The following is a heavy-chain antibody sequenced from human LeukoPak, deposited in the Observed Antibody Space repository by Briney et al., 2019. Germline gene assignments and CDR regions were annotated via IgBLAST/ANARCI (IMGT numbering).Heavy chain of an antibody. CDR1: GFTFSSYA. J-gene: IGHJ4*02. D-gene: IGHD3-22*01. V-gene: IGHV3-23*01. Sequence: GGSLRLSCAASGFTFSSYAMSWVRQAPGKGLEWVSAVSGSGGSTYYADSVKGRFTISRDNSKNTLYLQMNSLRAEDTAVYYCARGLPDYYDSSGYYPDYWGQGTLVTVSS. CDR2: VSGSGGST. CDR3: ARGLPDYYDSSGYYPDY.